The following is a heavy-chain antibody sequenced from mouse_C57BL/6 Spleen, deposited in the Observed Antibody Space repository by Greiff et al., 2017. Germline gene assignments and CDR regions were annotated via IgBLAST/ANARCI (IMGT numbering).Heavy chain of an antibody. CDR3: ASDRGSIYYGNALDY. V-gene: IGHV5-4*01. D-gene: IGHD2-1*01. J-gene: IGHJ4*01. CDR2: ISDGGSYT. CDR1: GFTFSSYA. Sequence: EVQLVESGGGLVKPGGSLKLSCAASGFTFSSYAMSWVRQTPGKRLEWVATISDGGSYTDYPYNVQGRVTISIDKAKNHLYLQLSHQKSKDTAMDNCASDRGSIYYGNALDYWGQGTTVTVSS.